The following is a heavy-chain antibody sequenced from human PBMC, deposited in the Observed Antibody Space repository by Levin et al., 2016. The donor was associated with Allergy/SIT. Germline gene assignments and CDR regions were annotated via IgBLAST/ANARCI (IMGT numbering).Heavy chain of an antibody. D-gene: IGHD4-11*01. V-gene: IGHV4-39*07. Sequence: SETLSLTCTVSGGSISSSSYYWGWIRQPPGKGLEWIGSIFSTGRTYYNPSLKSRVTISVDTSKNQFSLKLSSVTAADTAVYYCARSRDSNYGWFDPWGQGTLVTVSS. J-gene: IGHJ5*02. CDR2: IFSTGRT. CDR3: ARSRDSNYGWFDP. CDR1: GGSISSSSYY.